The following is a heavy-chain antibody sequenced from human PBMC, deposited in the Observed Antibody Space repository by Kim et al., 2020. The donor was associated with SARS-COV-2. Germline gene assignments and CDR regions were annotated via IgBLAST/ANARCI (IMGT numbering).Heavy chain of an antibody. CDR3: ARDRLMITFGGVIVMGYYYYGMDV. V-gene: IGHV1-46*01. CDR1: VYTFTSYY. Sequence: ASVKVSCKASVYTFTSYYMHWVRQAPGQGLEWMGIINPSGGSTSYAQKFQGRVTMTRDTSTSTVYMELSSLRSEDTAVYYCARDRLMITFGGVIVMGYYYYGMDVWGQGTTVTVSS. J-gene: IGHJ6*02. D-gene: IGHD3-16*02. CDR2: INPSGGST.